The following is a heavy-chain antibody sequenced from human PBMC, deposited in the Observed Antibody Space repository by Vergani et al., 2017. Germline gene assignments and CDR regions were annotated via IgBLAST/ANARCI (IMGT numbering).Heavy chain of an antibody. Sequence: QVQVVQSGAEVKKSGASVKVSCKTSGYTFSNYYMHWVRQAPGKGLEWMGIINPSGGHTNYAQKFQGRVTMTRDTSTSTVYMELSSLRSEDTAIYYCARGDYVILTGNRYWGQGTLVTVSA. CDR3: ARGDYVILTGNRY. D-gene: IGHD3-9*01. CDR1: GYTFSNYY. J-gene: IGHJ4*02. V-gene: IGHV1-46*03. CDR2: INPSGGHT.